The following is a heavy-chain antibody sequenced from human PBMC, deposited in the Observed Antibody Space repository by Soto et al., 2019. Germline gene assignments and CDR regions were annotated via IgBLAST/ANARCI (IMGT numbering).Heavy chain of an antibody. J-gene: IGHJ4*02. V-gene: IGHV3-23*01. CDR3: AKDLQREIVVVVAATPPY. Sequence: GGSLRLSCAASGFTFSSYAMSWVRQAPGKGLEWVSAISGSGGSTYYADSVKGRFTISRDNAKNTLYLQMNSLRAEDTAVYYCAKDLQREIVVVVAATPPYWGQGTLVTVSS. CDR1: GFTFSSYA. D-gene: IGHD2-15*01. CDR2: ISGSGGST.